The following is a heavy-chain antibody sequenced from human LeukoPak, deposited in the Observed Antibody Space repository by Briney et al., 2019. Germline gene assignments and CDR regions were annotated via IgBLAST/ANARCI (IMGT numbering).Heavy chain of an antibody. CDR1: GGSISSYY. Sequence: PSETLSLTCTVSGGSISSYYWSWIRQPAGKGLEWIGRIYTSGSTNYNPSLKSRVTISVDTSKNQFSLKLSSVTAADTAVYYCARGVRIVVVPAAMAKAWFDPWGQGTLVTVSS. V-gene: IGHV4-4*07. CDR3: ARGVRIVVVPAAMAKAWFDP. D-gene: IGHD2-2*01. J-gene: IGHJ5*02. CDR2: IYTSGST.